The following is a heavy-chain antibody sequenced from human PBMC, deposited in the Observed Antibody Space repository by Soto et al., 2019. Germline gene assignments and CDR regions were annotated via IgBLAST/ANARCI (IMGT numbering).Heavy chain of an antibody. D-gene: IGHD3-16*01. CDR3: ARVGRLYDSGVWGGYFEY. J-gene: IGHJ4*02. V-gene: IGHV4-31*03. Sequence: QVQLQESGPGLVKPSQTLSLTCTVSAGSISSGGYYWSWIRQDPGKGLEWIGYMYYSGVTFYNPSLRGRVTISVDTSKTQFSLKLNSVTAGDTVVYYCARVGRLYDSGVWGGYFEYWGQGTLVTVSS. CDR2: MYYSGVT. CDR1: AGSISSGGYY.